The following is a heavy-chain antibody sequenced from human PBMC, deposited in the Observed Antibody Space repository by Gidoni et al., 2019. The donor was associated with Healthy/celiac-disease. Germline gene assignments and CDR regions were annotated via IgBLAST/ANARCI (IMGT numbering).Heavy chain of an antibody. CDR3: ARGYSGSYYQKKFDY. V-gene: IGHV3-30-3*01. CDR2: ISYDGSNK. CDR1: GFTFSSYA. D-gene: IGHD1-26*01. J-gene: IGHJ4*02. Sequence: QVQLVESGGGVVQPGRSLRLSCAASGFTFSSYAMHWVRQAPGKGLEWVAVISYDGSNKYYADSVKGRFTISRDNSKNTLYLQMNSLRAEDTAVYYCARGYSGSYYQKKFDYWGQGTLVTVSS.